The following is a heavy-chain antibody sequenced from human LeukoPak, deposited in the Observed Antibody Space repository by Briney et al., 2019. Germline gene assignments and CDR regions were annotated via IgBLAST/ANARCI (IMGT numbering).Heavy chain of an antibody. CDR1: GITFSSYS. D-gene: IGHD5-12*01. CDR3: ASGYDARWGDY. J-gene: IGHJ4*02. CDR2: ISSSSSYI. Sequence: GGSLRLSCAASGITFSSYSMNWVRQAPGKGLEWVSSISSSSSYIYYADSVKGRFTISRDNAKNSLYLQMNSLRAEDTAVYHCASGYDARWGDYWGQRTLVTVSS. V-gene: IGHV3-21*01.